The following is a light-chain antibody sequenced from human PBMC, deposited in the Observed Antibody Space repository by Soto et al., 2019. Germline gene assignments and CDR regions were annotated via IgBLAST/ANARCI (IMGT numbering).Light chain of an antibody. CDR3: QQYYSYWT. CDR2: KAS. V-gene: IGKV1-5*03. Sequence: DLPMTQSPSTLSASVGDRVTITCRASQSISSWLAWYQQKPGKAPKLLMYKASSLESGVPSRFSGSGSVTECTLTISSPQPDDFATDYCQQYYSYWTFGQGTKVEI. CDR1: QSISSW. J-gene: IGKJ1*01.